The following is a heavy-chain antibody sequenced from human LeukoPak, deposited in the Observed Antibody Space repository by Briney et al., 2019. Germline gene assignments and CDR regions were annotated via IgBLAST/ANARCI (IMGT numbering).Heavy chain of an antibody. CDR3: AREYCSGGSCYGNLDH. J-gene: IGHJ4*02. CDR1: GFTFSSYS. Sequence: GRSLRLSCAASGFTFSSYSMNWVRQAPGKGLEWVSFISSAGGVIYYADSVKGRFTISRDNAKNSLYLQMNSLRAEDTAVYYCAREYCSGGSCYGNLDHWGQGTPVTVSS. CDR2: ISSAGGVI. V-gene: IGHV3-48*01. D-gene: IGHD2-15*01.